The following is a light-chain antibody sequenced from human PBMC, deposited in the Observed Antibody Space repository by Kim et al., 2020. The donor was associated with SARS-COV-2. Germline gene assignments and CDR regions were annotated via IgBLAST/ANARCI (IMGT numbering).Light chain of an antibody. CDR2: AAS. CDR3: QQTYTTPYS. CDR1: RSISFH. Sequence: DVQMTQSPSSLSASVGDRVTITCRASRSISFHLNWYQQKSGKAPKLLIYAASSLQPGVSSTFSGSGSGAAFTLTISSLQPDDFATYYCQQTYTTPYSFGQGNKLEI. V-gene: IGKV1-39*01. J-gene: IGKJ2*03.